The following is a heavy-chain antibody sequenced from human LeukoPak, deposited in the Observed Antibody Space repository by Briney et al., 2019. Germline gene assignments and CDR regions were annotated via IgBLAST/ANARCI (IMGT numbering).Heavy chain of an antibody. CDR3: ARGSRSSSWGGGAFDI. V-gene: IGHV3-30-3*01. Sequence: GGSLRLSCAASGINFITYALHWVRQAPGKGLEWVAVISDDGVNKYFAESVKGRFTISRDNSKKTLYLQMNSLRVEDTAIYYCARGSRSSSWGGGAFDIWGQGTAVTVSS. J-gene: IGHJ3*02. CDR2: ISDDGVNK. CDR1: GINFITYA. D-gene: IGHD6-6*01.